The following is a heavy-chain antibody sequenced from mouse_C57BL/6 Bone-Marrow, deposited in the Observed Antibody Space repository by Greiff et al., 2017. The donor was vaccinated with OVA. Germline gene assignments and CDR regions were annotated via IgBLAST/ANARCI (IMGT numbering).Heavy chain of an antibody. Sequence: VQLKESGPGLVKPSQSLSLTCSVTGYSITSGYYWNWIRQFPGNKLEWMGYISYDGSNNYNPSLKNRISITRDTSKNQFFLKLNSVTTEDTATYCCARDGTFYAMDYWGQGTSVTVSS. V-gene: IGHV3-6*01. CDR2: ISYDGSN. CDR1: GYSITSGYY. CDR3: ARDGTFYAMDY. J-gene: IGHJ4*01. D-gene: IGHD1-1*02.